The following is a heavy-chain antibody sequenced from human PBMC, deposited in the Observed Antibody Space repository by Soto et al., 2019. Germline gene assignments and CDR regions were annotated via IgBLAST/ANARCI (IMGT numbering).Heavy chain of an antibody. J-gene: IGHJ4*02. CDR1: GYTFTDYP. CDR3: VSRASDSSGYFPLGY. V-gene: IGHV1-3*01. D-gene: IGHD3-22*01. Sequence: QVQLVQSGAEVKKPGASVKISCKASGYTFTDYPIHWVRQAAGLRLEWMGWINPDNGNANDSQTFQGRLTISRDTAATTVHMDLNSLTSEDTALYSCVSRASDSSGYFPLGYWGQGTLVTVSS. CDR2: INPDNGNA.